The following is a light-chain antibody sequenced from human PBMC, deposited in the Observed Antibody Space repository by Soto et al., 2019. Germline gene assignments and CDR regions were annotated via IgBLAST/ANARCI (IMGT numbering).Light chain of an antibody. CDR2: DVT. CDR3: SSFTSSNTYV. V-gene: IGLV2-18*02. Sequence: QSALTQPPAVSESPGQSVAISCTGTSSDVGTYNRVSWYQQPPGTAPKLMIYDVTNRPSGVPDRFSGSKSGNTASLTISGLQAEDEADYYCSSFTSSNTYVFGTGTKVTVL. CDR1: SSDVGTYNR. J-gene: IGLJ1*01.